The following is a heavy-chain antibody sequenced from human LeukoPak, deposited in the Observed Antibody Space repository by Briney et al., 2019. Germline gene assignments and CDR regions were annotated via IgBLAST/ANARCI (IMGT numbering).Heavy chain of an antibody. J-gene: IGHJ6*02. CDR3: ARFDDSYDAMDV. Sequence: GKSLNFSCKGSVYTFTIYWIGGVRQMPGKGLEWMGIIYPGDSDTRYRPSFQGQVTISAANTISTAYLQCSSLNASDTAKYYCARFDDSYDAMDVWGQGTMVTVSS. CDR2: IYPGDSDT. CDR1: VYTFTIYW. V-gene: IGHV5-51*01.